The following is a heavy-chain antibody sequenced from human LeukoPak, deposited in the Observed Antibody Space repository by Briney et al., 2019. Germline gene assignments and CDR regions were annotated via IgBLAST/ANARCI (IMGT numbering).Heavy chain of an antibody. CDR3: ARGDRVGTTNYYYGMDV. CDR1: GFTFSSHA. J-gene: IGHJ6*02. V-gene: IGHV3-30*04. Sequence: GGSLRLSCAASGFTFSSHAMHWVRQAPAKGLEWVSVLSYDGSHKYYADPVTGRFTISRDNSKNTLYLQMNSLRVEDTAVYYCARGDRVGTTNYYYGMDVWGQGTMVTVSS. CDR2: LSYDGSHK. D-gene: IGHD1-26*01.